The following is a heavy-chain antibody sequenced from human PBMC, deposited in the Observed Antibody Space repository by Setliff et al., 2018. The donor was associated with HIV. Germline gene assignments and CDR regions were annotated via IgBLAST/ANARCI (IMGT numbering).Heavy chain of an antibody. CDR1: GFTFSSYW. Sequence: PGGSLRLSCAASGFTFSSYWMNWVRRAPGKGLEWVAFIRYDGSDKYYADSVKGRFTISRDNFKNTVYLQMSSLRSEDTAVYYCAKDYKTITMVRGVKEGLDYWGQGTLVTVSS. V-gene: IGHV3-30*02. CDR2: IRYDGSDK. CDR3: AKDYKTITMVRGVKEGLDY. D-gene: IGHD3-10*01. J-gene: IGHJ4*02.